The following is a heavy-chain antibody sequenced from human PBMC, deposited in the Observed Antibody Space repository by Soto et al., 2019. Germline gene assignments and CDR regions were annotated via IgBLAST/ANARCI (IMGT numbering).Heavy chain of an antibody. V-gene: IGHV3-23*01. Sequence: GVLRLSCAASGFTLSGYAISWVPQAGGKGLEWVSAISGSRGSTYYANSVKGRFTISRDNSKNTLYLQMNSLRAEDTAVYYCANRGKHLAFFDYWGQG. CDR1: GFTLSGYA. CDR3: ANRGKHLAFFDY. CDR2: ISGSRGST. J-gene: IGHJ4*02. D-gene: IGHD3-16*01.